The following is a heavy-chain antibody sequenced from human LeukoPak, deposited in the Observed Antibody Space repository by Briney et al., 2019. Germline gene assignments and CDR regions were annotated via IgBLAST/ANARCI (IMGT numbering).Heavy chain of an antibody. V-gene: IGHV4-39*01. Sequence: PSETLSLTCTVSGGSISSSSYYWGWIRQPPGKGLEWIGSIYYSGSTYYNPSLKSRVTISVDTSKNQFSLKLSSVTAADTAVYYCARLLKFTVTKNHLDYWGQGTLVTVSS. D-gene: IGHD4-11*01. CDR1: GGSISSSSYY. J-gene: IGHJ4*02. CDR3: ARLLKFTVTKNHLDY. CDR2: IYYSGST.